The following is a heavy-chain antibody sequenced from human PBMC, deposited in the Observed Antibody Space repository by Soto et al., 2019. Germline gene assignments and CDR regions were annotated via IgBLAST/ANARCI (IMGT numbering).Heavy chain of an antibody. V-gene: IGHV3-72*01. CDR2: TRNKANSYTT. D-gene: IGHD1-26*01. CDR1: GFTFSDHY. Sequence: GGSLRLSCAASGFTFSDHYMDWVRQAPGKGLEWVGRTRNKANSYTTEYAASVKGRFTISRDDSKNSLYLQMNSLKTEDTAVYYCARSLTSHGGIVGATLGVAFDIWGQGTMVTVSS. J-gene: IGHJ3*02. CDR3: ARSLTSHGGIVGATLGVAFDI.